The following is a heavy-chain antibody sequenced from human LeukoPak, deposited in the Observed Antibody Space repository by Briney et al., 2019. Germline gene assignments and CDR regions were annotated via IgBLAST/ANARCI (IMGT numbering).Heavy chain of an antibody. D-gene: IGHD2-21*02. J-gene: IGHJ4*02. CDR1: GFIFTNYF. CDR3: ARVRGCGGDCYYVDY. CDR2: IKHDGSEK. Sequence: GGSLRLSCAASGFIFTNYFMSWVRQAPRKGLEWVASIKHDGSEKYYVDSVRGRFTISRDNTMNSLYLQMSSLRAEDTAVYYCARVRGCGGDCYYVDYWGQGTLVTVSS. V-gene: IGHV3-7*01.